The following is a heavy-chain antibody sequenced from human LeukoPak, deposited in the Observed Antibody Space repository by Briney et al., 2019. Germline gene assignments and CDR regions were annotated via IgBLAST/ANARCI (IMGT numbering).Heavy chain of an antibody. CDR3: ARCTTGRTFGSLREIKKSREIDY. J-gene: IGHJ4*02. D-gene: IGHD1-1*01. CDR2: ISGSGGST. Sequence: GGSLRLSCAASGFTFSSYAMSWVRQAPGKGLEWVSAISGSGGSTYYADSVKGRFTISRDNAKNSLYLQMNSLRAEYTAVYYCARCTTGRTFGSLREIKKSREIDYWGQGTLVTVSS. CDR1: GFTFSSYA. V-gene: IGHV3-23*01.